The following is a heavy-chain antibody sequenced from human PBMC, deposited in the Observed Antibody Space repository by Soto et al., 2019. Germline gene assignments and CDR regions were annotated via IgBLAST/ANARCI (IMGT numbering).Heavy chain of an antibody. J-gene: IGHJ4*02. CDR2: IGGYNGDS. CDR3: ARVGNNGWPLEYDY. D-gene: IGHD2-8*01. Sequence: QPQLVQSGPEVRKPGASVNVSCKASGYTFTTYGISWVRQAPGQGLEWMEWIGGYNGDSHNAQKFQGRLTMTRDTSTKTAYMELRSLRSDDTAVYYCARVGNNGWPLEYDYGGQGTLVIVSS. V-gene: IGHV1-18*04. CDR1: GYTFTTYG.